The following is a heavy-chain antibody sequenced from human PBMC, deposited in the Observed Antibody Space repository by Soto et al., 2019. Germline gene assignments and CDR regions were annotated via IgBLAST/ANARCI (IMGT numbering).Heavy chain of an antibody. D-gene: IGHD3-22*01. V-gene: IGHV4-4*02. Sequence: PSETLSLTCAVSGGSISSSNWWSWVRQPPGKGLEWLGEIYHSGSTNYNPSLKSRVTMSVDKSKNQFSLKLSSVTAADTAVYYCAALGTYFYDTSDTTFDPWGQGTLVTVSS. CDR3: AALGTYFYDTSDTTFDP. CDR1: GGSISSSNW. J-gene: IGHJ5*02. CDR2: IYHSGST.